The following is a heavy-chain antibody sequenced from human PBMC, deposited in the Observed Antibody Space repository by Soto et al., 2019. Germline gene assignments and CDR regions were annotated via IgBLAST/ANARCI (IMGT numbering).Heavy chain of an antibody. CDR3: ARDPTTGYCSSTRCSGS. J-gene: IGHJ4*02. CDR1: GGTFSSYT. D-gene: IGHD2-2*03. V-gene: IGHV1-69*04. CDR2: IIPILGIA. Sequence: SVKVSCKASGGTFSSYTISWVRQAPGQGLEWMGRIIPILGIANYAQKFQGRVTITADKSTSTAYMELSSLRSEDTAVYYCARDPTTGYCSSTRCSGSWGQGTLVTVSS.